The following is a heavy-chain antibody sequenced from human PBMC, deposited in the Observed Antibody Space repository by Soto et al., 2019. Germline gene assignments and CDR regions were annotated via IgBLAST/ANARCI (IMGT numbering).Heavy chain of an antibody. CDR2: IKQDGSET. V-gene: IGHV3-7*01. CDR3: ARPDGVVAAAIDY. Sequence: EVQLVESGGGLVQPGGSLRLSCAASGFTFSNYWMTWVRQAPGKGLEWVASIKQDGSETYYVDSLKGRFTISRDNARNSLYLQMNSLRAEDTAVYYCARPDGVVAAAIDYWGQGTLVTVSS. D-gene: IGHD2-2*01. J-gene: IGHJ4*02. CDR1: GFTFSNYW.